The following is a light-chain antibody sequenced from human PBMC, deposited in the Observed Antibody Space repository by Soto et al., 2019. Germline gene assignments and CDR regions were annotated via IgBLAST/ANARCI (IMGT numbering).Light chain of an antibody. CDR3: SSYTRTNTRV. CDR2: EVN. Sequence: QSALTQPASVSGSPGQSITISCTGTSSEVGGYDYVSWYQHHPGKAPKLMIYEVNNRPSGVSNRFSGSKSGNTASLTISGLRAEDEADYFCSSYTRTNTRVFGGGTKLTVL. V-gene: IGLV2-14*01. CDR1: SSEVGGYDY. J-gene: IGLJ3*02.